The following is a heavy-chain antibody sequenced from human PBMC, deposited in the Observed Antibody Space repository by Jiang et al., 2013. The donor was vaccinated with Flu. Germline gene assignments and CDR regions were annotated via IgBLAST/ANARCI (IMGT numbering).Heavy chain of an antibody. D-gene: IGHD5-24*01. CDR2: IHSSGRT. J-gene: IGHJ6*02. CDR1: GAPSAVMLIT. CDR3: ASQNPGNIYRYKDYGMDD. Sequence: PSETLSLTCTVSGAPSAVMLITGAGSAAPGKGLEWIGTIHSSGRTFYSPSLKSRVTISVDASRNQFSLNLGSVTAADTAVYYCASQNPGNIYRYKDYGMDDWGQGTTVTVSS. V-gene: IGHV4-39*01.